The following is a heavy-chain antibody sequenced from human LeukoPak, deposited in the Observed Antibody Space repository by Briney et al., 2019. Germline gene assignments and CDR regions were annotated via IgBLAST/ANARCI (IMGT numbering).Heavy chain of an antibody. J-gene: IGHJ6*04. CDR3: ARASITTFSMVRLMDV. V-gene: IGHV4-39*07. D-gene: IGHD3-10*01. Sequence: TSETLSLTCTVSGGSISSSSYYWGWIRQPPGKGLEWIGSIYYSGSTYYNPSLKSRVTISVDTSKNQFSLKLSSVTAADTAVYYCARASITTFSMVRLMDVWGKGTTVTISS. CDR1: GGSISSSSYY. CDR2: IYYSGST.